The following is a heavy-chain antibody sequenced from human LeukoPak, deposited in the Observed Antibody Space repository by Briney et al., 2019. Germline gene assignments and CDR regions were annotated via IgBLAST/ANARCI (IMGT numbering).Heavy chain of an antibody. J-gene: IGHJ4*02. CDR2: ISWNSGSI. D-gene: IGHD3-22*01. CDR3: AKTSLYYDSSGYYDY. CDR1: GFTFDDYA. Sequence: GRSLRLSCAASGFTFDDYAMHWVRQAPGKGLEWVSGISWNSGSIGYADSVKGRITISRDNAKNSLYLQMNSLRAEDTALYYCAKTSLYYDSSGYYDYWGQGTLVTVSS. V-gene: IGHV3-9*01.